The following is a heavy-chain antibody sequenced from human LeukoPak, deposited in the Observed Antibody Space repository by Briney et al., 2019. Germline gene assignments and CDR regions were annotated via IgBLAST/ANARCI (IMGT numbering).Heavy chain of an antibody. CDR3: ARASLEGWFGDPTYMDV. D-gene: IGHD3-10*01. V-gene: IGHV1-46*01. CDR1: GYTFTSYY. J-gene: IGHJ6*03. Sequence: GASVKVSCKASGYTFTSYYMHWVRQAPGKGLEWMGIINPSGGSKRYGQKFHGRGTMTRGTSTRPGYQELGSLESEDTAVYYCARASLEGWFGDPTYMDVWGKGTTVTVSS. CDR2: INPSGGSK.